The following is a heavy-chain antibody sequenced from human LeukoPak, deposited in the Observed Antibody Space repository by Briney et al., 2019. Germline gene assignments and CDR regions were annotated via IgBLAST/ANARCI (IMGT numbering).Heavy chain of an antibody. D-gene: IGHD2-2*02. J-gene: IGHJ5*02. CDR1: GGTFSSYA. Sequence: SVKVSCKASGGTFSSYAISWVRQAPGQGLEWMGRIIPIFGTANYAQKFQGRVTITTDESTSTAYMELSRLRSDDTAVYYCARDVGRYCSSTSCYTDWFDPWGQGTLVTVSS. CDR2: IIPIFGTA. CDR3: ARDVGRYCSSTSCYTDWFDP. V-gene: IGHV1-69*05.